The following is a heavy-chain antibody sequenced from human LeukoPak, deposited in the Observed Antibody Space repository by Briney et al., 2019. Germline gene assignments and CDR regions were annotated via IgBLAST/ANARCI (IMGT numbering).Heavy chain of an antibody. CDR3: ARDPGSSSSGGYYYGMDV. Sequence: ASVKVSCKASGYTFTGYYMHWVRQAPGQGLEWMGWINPNSGGTNYAQKFQGRVTMTRDTSISTAYMELSRLRSDDTAAYYCARDPGSSSSGGYYYGMDVWGQGTTVTVSS. CDR1: GYTFTGYY. D-gene: IGHD6-6*01. J-gene: IGHJ6*02. V-gene: IGHV1-2*02. CDR2: INPNSGGT.